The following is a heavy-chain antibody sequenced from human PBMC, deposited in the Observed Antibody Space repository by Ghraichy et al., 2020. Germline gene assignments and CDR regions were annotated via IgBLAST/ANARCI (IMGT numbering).Heavy chain of an antibody. J-gene: IGHJ4*02. CDR3: ARGSAVTFFDY. Sequence: LSLTCAASGFTFSSYEMNWVRQAPGKGLEWVSYISSSGSIIYYADSVKGRFTISRDNARNSLYLQMNSLRAEDTAVYYCARGSAVTFFDYWGQGTLVTVSS. V-gene: IGHV3-48*03. D-gene: IGHD4-17*01. CDR1: GFTFSSYE. CDR2: ISSSGSII.